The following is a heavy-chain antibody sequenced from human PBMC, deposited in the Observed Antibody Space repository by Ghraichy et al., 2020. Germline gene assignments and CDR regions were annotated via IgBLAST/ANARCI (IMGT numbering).Heavy chain of an antibody. CDR2: INSDGSST. CDR1: GFTFSSYW. D-gene: IGHD3-10*01. CDR3: ARGGDGYYGSGKGVDYYYSYGMDV. J-gene: IGHJ6*02. Sequence: LTCAASGFTFSSYWMHWVRQAPGKGLVWVSRINSDGSSTSYADSVKGRFTISRDNAKNTLYLQMNSLRAEDTAVYYCARGGDGYYGSGKGVDYYYSYGMDVWGQGTTVTVSS. V-gene: IGHV3-74*01.